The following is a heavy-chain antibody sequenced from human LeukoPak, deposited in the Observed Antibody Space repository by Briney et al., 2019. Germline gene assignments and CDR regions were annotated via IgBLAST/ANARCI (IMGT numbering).Heavy chain of an antibody. V-gene: IGHV5-10-1*01. CDR1: GYSFTSYW. J-gene: IGHJ3*02. D-gene: IGHD3-16*01. Sequence: GESLKISCKGSGYSFTSYWVGWVRQMPGKGLEWMGRIDPSDSYTNYSPSFQGHVTISADKSISTAYLQWSSLKASDTAMYYCARRRGGAFDIWGQGTMVTVSS. CDR2: IDPSDSYT. CDR3: ARRRGGAFDI.